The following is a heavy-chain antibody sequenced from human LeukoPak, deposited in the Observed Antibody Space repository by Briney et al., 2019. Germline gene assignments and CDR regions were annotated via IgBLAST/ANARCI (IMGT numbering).Heavy chain of an antibody. V-gene: IGHV3-23*01. D-gene: IGHD1-1*01. CDR2: ISGSGGST. Sequence: GGSLRLSCAASGFTLCIYAMSWVRQAPGEGLEGVSAISGSGGSTYYADSVKGRFTISRDNSKNTLYLQMNSLRAEDTAVYYCAKEAYHKSEVVEYFGYWGQGTLVTVSS. CDR3: AKEAYHKSEVVEYFGY. CDR1: GFTLCIYA. J-gene: IGHJ4*02.